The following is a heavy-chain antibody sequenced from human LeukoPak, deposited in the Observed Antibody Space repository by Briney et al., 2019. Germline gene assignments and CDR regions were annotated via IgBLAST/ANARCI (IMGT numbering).Heavy chain of an antibody. CDR3: ARHPQDSYDSSRPFYY. CDR2: IYYSGST. CDR1: GGSISSSSYY. D-gene: IGHD3-22*01. Sequence: SETLSLTCTVSGGSISSSSYYWGWVRQPPGKGLEWIGSIYYSGSTYYNPSLKSRVTISVDTSKNQFSLKLSSVTPADTAVYYCARHPQDSYDSSRPFYYWVQGTLVTVSS. V-gene: IGHV4-39*01. J-gene: IGHJ4*02.